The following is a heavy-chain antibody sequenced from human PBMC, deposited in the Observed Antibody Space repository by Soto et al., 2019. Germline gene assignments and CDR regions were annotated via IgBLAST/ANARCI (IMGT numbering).Heavy chain of an antibody. V-gene: IGHV3-48*03. D-gene: IGHD2-15*01. CDR3: VRYCRTPLCDGVATRTFDY. J-gene: IGHJ4*02. CDR1: RFTFSTYE. CDR2: ISSSGNTV. Sequence: HPGGSLRLSCAASRFTFSTYEMNWVRQAPGEGLEWVSYISSSGNTVYYADSVKGRFTISRDNTRNSLYLQMNSLRDEDTALYYCVRYCRTPLCDGVATRTFDYWGQGTLVTVSS.